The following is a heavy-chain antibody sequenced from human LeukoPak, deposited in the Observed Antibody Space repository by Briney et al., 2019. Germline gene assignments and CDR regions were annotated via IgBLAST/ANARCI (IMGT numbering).Heavy chain of an antibody. J-gene: IGHJ5*02. CDR3: ARAPLLGSGSRRYNWFDP. D-gene: IGHD3-10*01. CDR2: INHSGST. V-gene: IGHV4-34*01. CDR1: GGSFSGYY. Sequence: PSETLSLTCAVYGGSFSGYYWSWIRQPPGKGLEWIGEINHSGSTNYNPSLKSRVTISVDTSKNQFSLKLSSVTAADTAVYYCARAPLLGSGSRRYNWFDPWGQGTLVTVSS.